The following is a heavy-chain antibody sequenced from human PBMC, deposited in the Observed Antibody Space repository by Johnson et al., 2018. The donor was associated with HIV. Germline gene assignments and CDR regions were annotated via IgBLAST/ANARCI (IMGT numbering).Heavy chain of an antibody. V-gene: IGHV3-7*05. J-gene: IGHJ3*02. CDR3: ARDRYYDFWSGYRTFDI. Sequence: MLLVESGGGLVQPGGSLRLSCAASGFTFSNYWMNWVRQAPGKGLEWVANIKQDGSEKYYVDSVKGRFTISRDNAKNSLYLQRNSLRAEDTAVYYCARDRYYDFWSGYRTFDIWGQGTMVTVSS. D-gene: IGHD3-3*01. CDR1: GFTFSNYW. CDR2: IKQDGSEK.